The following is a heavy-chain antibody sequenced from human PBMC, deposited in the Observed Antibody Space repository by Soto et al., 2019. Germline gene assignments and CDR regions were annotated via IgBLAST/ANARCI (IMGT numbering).Heavy chain of an antibody. J-gene: IGHJ6*03. CDR1: GYTFTGYY. Sequence: QVQLVQSGAEVKKPGASVKVSCKASGYTFTGYYMHWVRQAPGQGLEWMGWINPNSGGTNYAQTFQGWVTMTRDTSISTAYMELSRLRSDDTAVYYCASHRLGYYYMDVWGKGTTVTVSS. CDR2: INPNSGGT. V-gene: IGHV1-2*04. CDR3: ASHRLGYYYMDV.